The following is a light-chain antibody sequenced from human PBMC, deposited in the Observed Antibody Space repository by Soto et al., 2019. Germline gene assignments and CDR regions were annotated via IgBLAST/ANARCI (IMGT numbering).Light chain of an antibody. CDR2: GAS. J-gene: IGKJ1*01. Sequence: IVMTQSPATLSVSPGERATLSCRASQSVSSNLAWYQQKPGQAPRLLIYGASTRATGIPARFSGSRSGTEFTLTISSLQSEDFAVYYCQHYNSWPRTFGQGTKVEIK. CDR3: QHYNSWPRT. V-gene: IGKV3-15*01. CDR1: QSVSSN.